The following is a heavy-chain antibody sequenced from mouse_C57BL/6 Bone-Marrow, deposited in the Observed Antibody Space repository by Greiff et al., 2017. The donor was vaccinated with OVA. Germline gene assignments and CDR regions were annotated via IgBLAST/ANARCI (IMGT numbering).Heavy chain of an antibody. CDR3: ARIYGSSYCFDY. V-gene: IGHV1-26*01. J-gene: IGHJ2*01. Sequence: EVQLQQSGPELVKPGASVKISCKASGYTFTDYYMNWVKQSHGKSLEWIGDINPNNGGTSYNQKFKGKATLTVDKSSSTAYMELRSLTSEDSAVYYCARIYGSSYCFDYWGQGTTLTVSS. CDR2: INPNNGGT. D-gene: IGHD1-1*01. CDR1: GYTFTDYY.